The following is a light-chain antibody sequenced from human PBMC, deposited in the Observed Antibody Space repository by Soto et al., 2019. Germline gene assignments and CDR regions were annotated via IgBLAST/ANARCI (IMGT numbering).Light chain of an antibody. Sequence: DIQMTQSPSSLSASLGDRVTLTCRATQSISKYLNWYQQKPGKAPNLLIYSTSTLQSGVPSRFRGSGSGTEFTLTISSLQPDDFETYYCQQYNSYQWTFGQGTKVDIK. CDR3: QQYNSYQWT. CDR1: QSISKY. CDR2: STS. J-gene: IGKJ1*01. V-gene: IGKV1-5*01.